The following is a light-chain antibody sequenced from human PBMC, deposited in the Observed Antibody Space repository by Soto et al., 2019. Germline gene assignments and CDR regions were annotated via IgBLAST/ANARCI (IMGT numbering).Light chain of an antibody. V-gene: IGKV3-20*01. CDR3: QQYNNWPIT. CDR1: QSVSSSY. Sequence: EIVLTQSPGTLSLSPGERSTLSCRASQSVSSSYLAWYQQKPGQAPRLLIYGASSRATGIPDRFSGSGSGTEFTLTISSLQSEDFAVYYCQQYNNWPITFGQGIRLEIK. J-gene: IGKJ5*01. CDR2: GAS.